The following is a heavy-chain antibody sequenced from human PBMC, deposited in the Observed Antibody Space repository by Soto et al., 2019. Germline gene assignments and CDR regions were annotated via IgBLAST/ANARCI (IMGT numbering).Heavy chain of an antibody. CDR3: ARDRDSSGYYYAPARSDAFDI. J-gene: IGHJ3*02. CDR1: GFTFSSYG. V-gene: IGHV3-33*01. CDR2: IWYDGSNK. D-gene: IGHD3-22*01. Sequence: GGSLRLSCAASGFTFSSYGIHWVRQAPGKGLEWVAVIWYDGSNKYYADSVKGRFTISRDNSKNTLYLQMNSLRAEDTAVYYCARDRDSSGYYYAPARSDAFDIWGQGTMVTVSS.